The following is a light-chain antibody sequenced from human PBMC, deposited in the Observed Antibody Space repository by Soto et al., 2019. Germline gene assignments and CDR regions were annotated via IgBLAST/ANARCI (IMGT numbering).Light chain of an antibody. Sequence: EIVMTQSPATLSASPGERVTLSCRASQRINNKLPWYQQKPGQAPRLLIYGAATRATGIPARFSGSASGTEFTLTISSLQSEDFAVYTCQQYNDWPLLFGQGTRLEIK. V-gene: IGKV3-15*01. CDR3: QQYNDWPLL. J-gene: IGKJ5*01. CDR2: GAA. CDR1: QRINNK.